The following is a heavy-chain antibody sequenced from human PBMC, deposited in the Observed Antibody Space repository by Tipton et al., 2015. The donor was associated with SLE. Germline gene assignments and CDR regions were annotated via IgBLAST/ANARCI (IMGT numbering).Heavy chain of an antibody. CDR3: AGAWQGYCSGGTCYVLDY. Sequence: TLSLTCTVSGGSISSHYWSWIRQPPGKGLEWFGFISYSENTNYNPSLKSRVTISVDTSKNQFSLKLRSVTAADTAVYYCAGAWQGYCSGGTCYVLDYWGQGTLVTVSS. D-gene: IGHD2-15*01. CDR2: ISYSENT. V-gene: IGHV4-59*11. CDR1: GGSISSHY. J-gene: IGHJ4*02.